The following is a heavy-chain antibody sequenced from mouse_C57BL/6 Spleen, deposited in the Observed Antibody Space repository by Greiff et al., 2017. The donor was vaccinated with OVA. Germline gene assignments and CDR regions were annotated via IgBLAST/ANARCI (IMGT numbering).Heavy chain of an antibody. Sequence: QVQLQQSGAELVRPGASVTLSCKASGYTFTDYEMHWVKQTPVHGLEWIGAIDPETGGTAYNQKFKGKAILTADKSSSTAYMELRSLTSEDSAVYYCTRSYDYDGGAWFAYWGQGTLVTVSA. J-gene: IGHJ3*01. D-gene: IGHD2-4*01. V-gene: IGHV1-15*01. CDR2: IDPETGGT. CDR1: GYTFTDYE. CDR3: TRSYDYDGGAWFAY.